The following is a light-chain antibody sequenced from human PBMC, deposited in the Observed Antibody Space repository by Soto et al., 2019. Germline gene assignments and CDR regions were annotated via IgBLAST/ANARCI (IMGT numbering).Light chain of an antibody. CDR2: GAS. CDR1: HDTSNS. CDR3: QQYSSFPYT. V-gene: IGKV1-16*01. Sequence: DIQMTQSPSSLSASVGDRVTITCRASHDTSNSVAWFQQRPGMAPKSLIYGASSLQSGVSSRFSGSGSGTQFTLTISSLQPEDFATYYCQQYSSFPYTFGQRTKLEIK. J-gene: IGKJ2*01.